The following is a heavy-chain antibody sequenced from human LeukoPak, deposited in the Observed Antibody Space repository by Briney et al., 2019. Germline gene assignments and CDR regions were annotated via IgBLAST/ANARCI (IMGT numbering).Heavy chain of an antibody. Sequence: SETLSLTCTVSGGSISSGGYYWSWIRQHPGKGLEWIGYIYYSGSTYYNPSLKSRVTIPVDTSKNQFSLKLSSVTAADTAVYYCAREEWRYWFDPWGQGTLVTVSS. D-gene: IGHD3-3*01. CDR2: IYYSGST. CDR1: GGSISSGGYY. V-gene: IGHV4-31*03. J-gene: IGHJ5*02. CDR3: AREEWRYWFDP.